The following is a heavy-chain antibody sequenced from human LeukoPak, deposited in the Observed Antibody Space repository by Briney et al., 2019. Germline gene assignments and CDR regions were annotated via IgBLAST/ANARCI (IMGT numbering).Heavy chain of an antibody. V-gene: IGHV3-23*01. Sequence: GGSLRFSCAASGFTFSSYAMSWVRQAPGKGLEWVSAISGSGGSTYYADSVKGRFTISRDNSKNTLYLQMNSLRAEDTAVYYCAKRSYYGSGSYFDYWGQGTLVTVSS. J-gene: IGHJ4*02. CDR3: AKRSYYGSGSYFDY. CDR2: ISGSGGST. CDR1: GFTFSSYA. D-gene: IGHD3-10*01.